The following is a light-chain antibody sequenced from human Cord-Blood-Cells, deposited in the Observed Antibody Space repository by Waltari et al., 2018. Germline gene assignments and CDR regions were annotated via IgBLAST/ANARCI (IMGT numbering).Light chain of an antibody. CDR2: AAS. CDR1: QSSSSY. J-gene: IGKJ2*01. Sequence: DIQMTQSPSSLSASVGGRVTITCRASQSSSSYLNWYQQKPGKAPKLLIYAASSLQSGVPSRFSGSGSGTDFTLTISSLQPEDFATYYCQQSYSTPYTFGQGTKLEIK. V-gene: IGKV1-39*01. CDR3: QQSYSTPYT.